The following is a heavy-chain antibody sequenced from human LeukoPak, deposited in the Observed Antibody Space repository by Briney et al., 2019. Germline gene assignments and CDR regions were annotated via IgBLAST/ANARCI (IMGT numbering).Heavy chain of an antibody. J-gene: IGHJ4*02. V-gene: IGHV4-59*12. Sequence: PSETLSLTCTVSGGSISSYYWSWIRQPPGKGLEWIGYIYYSGSTNYNPSLKSRVTISVDTSKNQFSLKLSSVTAADTAVYYCARRWWLQLPFDYWGQGTLVTVSS. CDR3: ARRWWLQLPFDY. CDR1: GGSISSYY. D-gene: IGHD5-24*01. CDR2: IYYSGST.